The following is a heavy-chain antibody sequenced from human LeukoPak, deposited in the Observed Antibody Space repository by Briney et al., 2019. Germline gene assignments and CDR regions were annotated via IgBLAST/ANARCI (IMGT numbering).Heavy chain of an antibody. Sequence: SETLSLTCVVSGDSISNNNWWSWVRQSPGKGLEWIGEIYHSGSTNYNPSLKSRVIISVDKSKNQFSLKVTSVTAADTAMYYCARDQRYYDSSGYPEDGFDVWGQGTMVTVSS. J-gene: IGHJ3*01. V-gene: IGHV4-4*02. CDR3: ARDQRYYDSSGYPEDGFDV. D-gene: IGHD3-22*01. CDR1: GDSISNNNW. CDR2: IYHSGST.